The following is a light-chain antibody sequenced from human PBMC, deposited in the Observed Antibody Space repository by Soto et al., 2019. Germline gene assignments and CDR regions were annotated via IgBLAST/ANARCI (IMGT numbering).Light chain of an antibody. J-gene: IGKJ3*01. V-gene: IGKV1-12*01. CDR3: QQTHRLPLS. CDR1: QGVGGW. CDR2: ATS. Sequence: IQMTQSPSSVSASVGDRVTMTCRASQGVGGWLAWYQQKPGKVPKLLIYATSSLHSGVPSRFSGSGSGTDFTLSISSLQPEDFATYYCQQTHRLPLSFGPGTKVDIK.